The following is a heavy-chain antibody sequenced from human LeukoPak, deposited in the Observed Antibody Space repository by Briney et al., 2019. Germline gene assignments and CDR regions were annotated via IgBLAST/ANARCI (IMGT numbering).Heavy chain of an antibody. V-gene: IGHV3-9*01. Sequence: GGSLRLSCAASGFTFYDYAMHWVRQAPGKGLGWVSGISWNSGSIGYADSVKGRFTISRDNAKNSLYLQMNSLRAEDTALYYCAKAETDIVLMVYAKGGDAFDIWGQGTMVTVSS. D-gene: IGHD2-8*01. CDR1: GFTFYDYA. CDR2: ISWNSGSI. J-gene: IGHJ3*02. CDR3: AKAETDIVLMVYAKGGDAFDI.